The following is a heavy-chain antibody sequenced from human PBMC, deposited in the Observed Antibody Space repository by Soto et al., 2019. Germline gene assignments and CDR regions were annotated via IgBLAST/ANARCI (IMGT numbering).Heavy chain of an antibody. D-gene: IGHD6-25*01. V-gene: IGHV1-18*01. J-gene: IGHJ3*02. Sequence: GASVKVSCKASGYTFTSYGISWVRQAPGQGREWMGWISAYNGNTNYAQKLQGRVTMTTDTSTSTAYMELRSLRSDDTAGYYCARVGRIPANDAFDIWGQGTMVTVSS. CDR2: ISAYNGNT. CDR1: GYTFTSYG. CDR3: ARVGRIPANDAFDI.